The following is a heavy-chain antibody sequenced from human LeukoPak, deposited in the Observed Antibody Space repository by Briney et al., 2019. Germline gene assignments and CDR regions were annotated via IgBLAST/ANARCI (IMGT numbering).Heavy chain of an antibody. CDR2: IIPILGIA. CDR1: GGTFSSYA. D-gene: IGHD3-9*01. CDR3: AREPLPYDILTGAHTSKNWFDP. Sequence: SVKVSCKASGGTFSSYAISWVRQAPGQGLEWMGRIIPILGIANYAQKFQGRVTITADKSTSTAYMELSSLRSEDTAVYYCAREPLPYDILTGAHTSKNWFDPWGQGTLVTVSS. J-gene: IGHJ5*02. V-gene: IGHV1-69*04.